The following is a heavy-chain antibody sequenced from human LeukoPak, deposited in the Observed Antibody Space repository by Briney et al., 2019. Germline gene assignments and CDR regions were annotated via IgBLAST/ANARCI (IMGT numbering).Heavy chain of an antibody. V-gene: IGHV4-30-4*08. J-gene: IGHJ3*02. Sequence: SQTLSLTCTVSGGSISSGDYYWSWIRQPPGKGLEWIGYIYYSGSTYYNPSIKSRVTISVDTSKNQFSLKLSSVTAADTAVYYCARDGDYGTFAFDIWGQGTMVTVSS. CDR3: ARDGDYGTFAFDI. D-gene: IGHD4-17*01. CDR1: GGSISSGDYY. CDR2: IYYSGST.